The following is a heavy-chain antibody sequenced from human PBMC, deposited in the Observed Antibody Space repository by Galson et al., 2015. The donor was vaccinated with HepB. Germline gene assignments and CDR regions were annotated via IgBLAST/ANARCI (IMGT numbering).Heavy chain of an antibody. CDR1: GFAFSSYA. V-gene: IGHV3-23*01. CDR3: AKGLGVAAPPTH. CDR2: ISGSGGST. Sequence: SLRLSCAASGFAFSSYAMSWVRQAPGKGLEWVSSISGSGGSTYYADSVKGRFTISRDNSKNTLYLQMNSLRAEDTAVFYCAKGLGVAAPPTHWGQGTLVTVSS. D-gene: IGHD2-15*01. J-gene: IGHJ4*02.